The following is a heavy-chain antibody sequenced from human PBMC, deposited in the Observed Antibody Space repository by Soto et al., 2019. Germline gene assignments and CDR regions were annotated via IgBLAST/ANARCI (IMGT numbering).Heavy chain of an antibody. CDR1: GYTFTNYA. V-gene: IGHV1-3*01. CDR3: ARDQGIPYCGGDCDFVRYSDL. CDR2: LNPGNGNT. J-gene: IGHJ2*01. D-gene: IGHD2-21*01. Sequence: VQLVQSGAEVKEPGASVKVSCRASGYTFTNYAIHWVRQAPGQRLEWMGWLNPGNGNTKYPQKFQGRVTITGDTSASTAYMCLSSLRSEDTAVYYCARDQGIPYCGGDCDFVRYSDLRGRGSLVTVSS.